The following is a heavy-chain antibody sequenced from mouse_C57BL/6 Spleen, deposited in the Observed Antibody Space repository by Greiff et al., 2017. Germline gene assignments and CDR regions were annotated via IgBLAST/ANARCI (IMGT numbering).Heavy chain of an antibody. V-gene: IGHV14-4*01. Sequence: EVQLQQSGAELVRPGASVKLSCTASGFNIKDDYMHWVKQRPEQGLEWIGWIDPENGDTEYASKFQGKATITADTSSNTAYLQLSSLTSEDTAVYYCTTSYEAWFAYWGQGTLVTVSA. J-gene: IGHJ3*01. D-gene: IGHD2-12*01. CDR2: IDPENGDT. CDR3: TTSYEAWFAY. CDR1: GFNIKDDY.